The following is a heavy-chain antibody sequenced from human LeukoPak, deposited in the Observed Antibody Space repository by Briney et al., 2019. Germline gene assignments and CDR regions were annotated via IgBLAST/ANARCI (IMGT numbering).Heavy chain of an antibody. CDR2: IYYSGST. Sequence: SETLSLTCTVSGGYISSSSYYWGWIRQPPGKGLEWIGSIYYSGSTYYNPSLKSRVSISVDTSKNQFSLELTSMTAADTAVYYCARTHYCNEGEPCGAFDVWGQRTMVTVSS. D-gene: IGHD2/OR15-2a*01. CDR1: GGYISSSSYY. J-gene: IGHJ3*01. CDR3: ARTHYCNEGEPCGAFDV. V-gene: IGHV4-39*07.